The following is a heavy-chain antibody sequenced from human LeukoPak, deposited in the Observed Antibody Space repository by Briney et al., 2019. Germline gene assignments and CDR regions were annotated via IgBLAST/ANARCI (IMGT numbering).Heavy chain of an antibody. D-gene: IGHD3-10*01. CDR1: GFTFYDYA. V-gene: IGHV3-9*01. J-gene: IGHJ6*02. Sequence: GSSLRLSCAASGFTFYDYAMHWVRHAPGKGLEWVSGISWNSGSIGYADSVKGRFTISRDNAKNSLYLQMNSLRAEDTALYYCAKGGVLNYYYYGMDVWGQGTTVAVSS. CDR2: ISWNSGSI. CDR3: AKGGVLNYYYYGMDV.